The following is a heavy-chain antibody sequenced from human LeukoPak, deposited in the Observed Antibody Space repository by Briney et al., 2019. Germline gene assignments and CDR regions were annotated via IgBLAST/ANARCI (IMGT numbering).Heavy chain of an antibody. V-gene: IGHV3-48*03. CDR2: ISSSGNTI. Sequence: PGGSLRLSCAASGFTFSNYEMNWVRQAPGKGLEWVSYISSSGNTIYYADSVKGRFTISRDNSKNTLYLQMNSLRAGDTAVFYCAKSTSEDYLNDAFDIWGQGTMVTVSS. CDR3: AKSTSEDYLNDAFDI. CDR1: GFTFSNYE. D-gene: IGHD4-11*01. J-gene: IGHJ3*02.